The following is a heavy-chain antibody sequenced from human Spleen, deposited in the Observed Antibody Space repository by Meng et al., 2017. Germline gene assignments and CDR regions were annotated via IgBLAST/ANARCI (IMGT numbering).Heavy chain of an antibody. V-gene: IGHV1-18*01. Sequence: QQLQSGGGVQEPGASVWRSCKASGYTSASYGISWFRQAPGQGLEWMGWFVSNADTYPAQKFQGRVTMTRDTHTSTDFMELRSLTPDDTAVYYCVRGTPGRSYCDYWGQGTLVTVSS. CDR2: FVSNADT. D-gene: IGHD3-10*01. CDR1: GYTSASYG. CDR3: VRGTPGRSYCDY. J-gene: IGHJ4*02.